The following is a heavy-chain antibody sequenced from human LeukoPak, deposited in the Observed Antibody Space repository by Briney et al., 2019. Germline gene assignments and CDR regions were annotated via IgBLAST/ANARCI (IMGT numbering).Heavy chain of an antibody. D-gene: IGHD3-22*01. CDR2: ISGSGGST. Sequence: PGGSLRLSCAASGFTVSSNYMSWVRQAPGKGLEWVSAISGSGGSTYYADSVTGRFTISRDNSKNTMYLQLNSLRAEDTAIYYCAKTYYYDSSGYSHYLAYDYWGQGTLVTVSS. V-gene: IGHV3-23*01. CDR3: AKTYYYDSSGYSHYLAYDY. J-gene: IGHJ4*02. CDR1: GFTVSSNY.